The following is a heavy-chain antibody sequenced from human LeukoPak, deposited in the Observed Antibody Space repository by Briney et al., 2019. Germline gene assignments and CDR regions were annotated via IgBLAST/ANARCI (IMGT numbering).Heavy chain of an antibody. CDR2: VKSDGTAT. D-gene: IGHD1-14*01. CDR3: VRKFATGD. V-gene: IGHV3-74*01. J-gene: IGHJ4*02. Sequence: GGSLRLSCAAPGFTFSSHLMHWVRQAQGTGLVWVSSVKSDGTATNYADPVKGRFTISRDNAKNTLYLQMNSLRVEDTAVYYCVRKFATGDWGQGTLVTVSS. CDR1: GFTFSSHL.